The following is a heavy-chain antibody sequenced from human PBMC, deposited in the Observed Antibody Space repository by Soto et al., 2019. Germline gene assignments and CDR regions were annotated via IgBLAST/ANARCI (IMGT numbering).Heavy chain of an antibody. V-gene: IGHV1-2*04. CDR3: ARSKRNSNRNKNWLDP. J-gene: IGHJ5*02. Sequence: GASVKVSCKASGYTFTGYYMHWVRQAPGQGLEWMGWINPNSGGTNYAQKFQGWVTMTRDTSISTAYMELSRLRSDDTAVYYCARSKRNSNRNKNWLDPWGQGTLVTVSS. CDR2: INPNSGGT. CDR1: GYTFTGYY. D-gene: IGHD6-13*01.